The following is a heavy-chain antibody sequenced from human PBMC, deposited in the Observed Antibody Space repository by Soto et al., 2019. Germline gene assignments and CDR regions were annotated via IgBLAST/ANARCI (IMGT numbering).Heavy chain of an antibody. CDR3: ARGNIVATILIPFDY. Sequence: SETLSLTCSVSGGSINSNNYYWGWVRPPPGKGLEWIGSIYSSGSTFYNPSLQSRLTMSVDTSKNQFSLRLSSVSTADTAVYYCARGNIVATILIPFDYWGQGTLVTVSS. D-gene: IGHD5-12*01. J-gene: IGHJ4*02. CDR1: GGSINSNNYY. V-gene: IGHV4-39*01. CDR2: IYSSGST.